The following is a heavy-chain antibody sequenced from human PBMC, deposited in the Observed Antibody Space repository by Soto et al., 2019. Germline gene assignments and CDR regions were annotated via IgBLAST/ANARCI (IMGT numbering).Heavy chain of an antibody. Sequence: PGGSLRLSCAASGFTFSNSAMNWVRQAPGKGLEWVSSISGDSNYIYYADSVQGRFTISRDNAKNSVYLQMNSLRAEDTAVYYCARVVYFDRSAYGLWGQGTMVTVSS. CDR2: ISGDSNYI. CDR3: ARVVYFDRSAYGL. CDR1: GFTFSNSA. V-gene: IGHV3-21*01. D-gene: IGHD3-22*01. J-gene: IGHJ3*01.